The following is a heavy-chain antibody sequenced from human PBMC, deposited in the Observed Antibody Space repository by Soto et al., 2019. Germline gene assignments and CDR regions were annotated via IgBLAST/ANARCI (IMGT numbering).Heavy chain of an antibody. CDR1: GFSFSSYP. V-gene: IGHV3-23*01. CDR3: AKEKPTTTCFDS. CDR2: ISGSVTNT. J-gene: IGHJ4*02. D-gene: IGHD1-1*01. Sequence: PGGSLRLSCLASGFSFSSYPMTWVRQAPGKGLEWVSVISGSVTNTYYAESVKGRFTISRDSSQSTLYLQMNSLRAEDTAVYYCAKEKPTTTCFDSWGQGTMVTSP.